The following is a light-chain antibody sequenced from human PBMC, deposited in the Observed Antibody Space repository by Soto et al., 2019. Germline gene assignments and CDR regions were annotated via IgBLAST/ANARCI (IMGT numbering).Light chain of an antibody. CDR2: QDS. CDR3: QAWDRSTVV. CDR1: KLGDKY. V-gene: IGLV3-1*01. Sequence: SYELTQPPSVSVSPGQTASITCSGDKLGDKYACWYQQKPGQSPVLVIYQDSKRPSGIPERFSGSNPGNTATLTISGTQAMDEADYYCQAWDRSTVVFGGGTKLTVL. J-gene: IGLJ2*01.